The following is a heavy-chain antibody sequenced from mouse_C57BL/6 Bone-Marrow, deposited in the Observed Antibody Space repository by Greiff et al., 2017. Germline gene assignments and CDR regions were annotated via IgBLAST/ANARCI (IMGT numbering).Heavy chain of an antibody. V-gene: IGHV1-69*01. CDR3: ARERNYYGSSYNWYFDV. J-gene: IGHJ1*03. CDR1: GYTFTSYW. D-gene: IGHD1-1*01. Sequence: QVQLQQPGAELVMPGASVKLSCKASGYTFTSYWMHWVKQRPGQGLAWIGEIDPSDSYTNYNQKFKGKSTLTVDKSSSTAYMQLSSLTSEDSAVYYCARERNYYGSSYNWYFDVWGTGTTVTVSS. CDR2: IDPSDSYT.